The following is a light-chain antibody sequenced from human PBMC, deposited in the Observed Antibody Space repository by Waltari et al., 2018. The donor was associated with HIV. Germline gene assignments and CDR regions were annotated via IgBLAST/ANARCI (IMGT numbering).Light chain of an antibody. J-gene: IGLJ1*01. Sequence: QSALTQPPSASGSPGQSVAISCTGTSSDVGGYNYVSWYQQHPGKAPKLIIYEVTKRPSGVPDRFSGSKSGNTASLTVTGLQAEDEADYYCSSFAGNNNVFGSGTKVTVL. CDR1: SSDVGGYNY. CDR3: SSFAGNNNV. V-gene: IGLV2-8*01. CDR2: EVT.